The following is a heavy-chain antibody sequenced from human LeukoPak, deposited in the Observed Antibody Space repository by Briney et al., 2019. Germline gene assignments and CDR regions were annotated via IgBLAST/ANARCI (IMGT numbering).Heavy chain of an antibody. Sequence: SETLSLTCTVSAGSISSSDYNWGWIRPSPGKGLEWIVRISYSGNTYYNPSLKSRVTISVYTSKNHFSLRLSSVTAADTAVYFCSRLTHSYYSDTSGYYPYYYMDVWGEGTTVTVSS. J-gene: IGHJ6*03. CDR3: SRLTHSYYSDTSGYYPYYYMDV. V-gene: IGHV4-39*02. CDR1: AGSISSSDYN. D-gene: IGHD3-22*01. CDR2: ISYSGNT.